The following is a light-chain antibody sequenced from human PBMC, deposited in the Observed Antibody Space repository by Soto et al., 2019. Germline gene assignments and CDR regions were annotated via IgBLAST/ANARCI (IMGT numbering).Light chain of an antibody. CDR2: EVT. Sequence: ALTQPASVSGSPGQSITVSCTGTTGDVGGYNYVSWYQQHPGEAPKLIIYEVTNRPSGVSNRFSASKSGNTASLTISGLQADDEADYYCSSYTSSDTLVVFGTGTKVTVL. V-gene: IGLV2-14*01. J-gene: IGLJ1*01. CDR3: SSYTSSDTLVV. CDR1: TGDVGGYNY.